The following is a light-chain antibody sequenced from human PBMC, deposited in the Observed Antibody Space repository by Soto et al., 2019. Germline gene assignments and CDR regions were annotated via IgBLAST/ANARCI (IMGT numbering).Light chain of an antibody. CDR3: QQYYNIPFS. J-gene: IGKJ3*01. Sequence: IVMTQSPDSVAVSLGERATINCKSSQFIMDSSTNDNRLAWFQQRPGQPPKLLIYGASTREFGVPDRFSGSGSGTDFSLTISSLQAEDGAVYYCQQYYNIPFSFGPGTKVDVK. CDR2: GAS. CDR1: QFIMDSSTNDNR. V-gene: IGKV4-1*01.